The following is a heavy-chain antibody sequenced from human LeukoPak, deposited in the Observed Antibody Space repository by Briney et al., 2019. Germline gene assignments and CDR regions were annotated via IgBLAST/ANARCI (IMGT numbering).Heavy chain of an antibody. CDR3: ARDYGGPHYFDY. CDR2: ITTATSSYI. Sequence: GGSLRLSCAASGFTFSSHDMNWVRQAPGKGLEWVSSITTATSSYIYYTDLVKGRFTISRDDAKNSLYLQMDSLRAEDTAVYYCARDYGGPHYFDYWGQGTLVTVSS. V-gene: IGHV3-21*01. CDR1: GFTFSSHD. D-gene: IGHD2-15*01. J-gene: IGHJ4*02.